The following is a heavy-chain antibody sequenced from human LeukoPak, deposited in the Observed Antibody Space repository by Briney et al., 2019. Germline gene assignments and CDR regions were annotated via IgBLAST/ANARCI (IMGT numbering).Heavy chain of an antibody. CDR1: GYTFTSYY. CDR3: ARDFPLKYSSSWCIIFDY. D-gene: IGHD6-13*01. V-gene: IGHV1-46*01. CDR2: INPSGGST. Sequence: ASVKVSCKASGYTFTSYYMHWVRQAPGQGLEWMGIINPSGGSTSYAQKFQGRVTMTTDTSTSTAYMELRSLRSDDTAVYYCARDFPLKYSSSWCIIFDYWGQGTLVTVSS. J-gene: IGHJ4*02.